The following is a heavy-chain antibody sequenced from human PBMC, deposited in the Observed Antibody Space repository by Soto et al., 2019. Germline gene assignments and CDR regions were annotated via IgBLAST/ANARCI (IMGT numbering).Heavy chain of an antibody. J-gene: IGHJ6*02. CDR1: GFTVSSNX. V-gene: IGHV3-53*01. Sequence: EVQLVESGGGMIQPGGSLRLSXXXXGFTVSSNXMSWVRQAPGKGLEWVSVIYTGGTTHYADSVKGRFTIARDNSKNTLYLQMNSLRDEDTAVYYCAREVGYYYGLDVWGQGTTVSVAS. CDR3: AREVGYYYGLDV. D-gene: IGHD1-26*01. CDR2: IYTGGTT.